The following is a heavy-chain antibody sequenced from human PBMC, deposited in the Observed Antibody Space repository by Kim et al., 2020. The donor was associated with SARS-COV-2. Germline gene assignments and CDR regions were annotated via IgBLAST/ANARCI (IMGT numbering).Heavy chain of an antibody. CDR3: ASATTGYSSSWYDTHAFDI. Sequence: SETLSLTCTVSGGSISSYYWSWIRQPPGKGLEWIGYIYYSGSTNYNPSLKSRVTISVDTSKNQFSLKLSSVTAADTAVYYCASATTGYSSSWYDTHAFDIWGEGTMGTVSS. V-gene: IGHV4-59*13. J-gene: IGHJ3*02. CDR2: IYYSGST. D-gene: IGHD6-13*01. CDR1: GGSISSYY.